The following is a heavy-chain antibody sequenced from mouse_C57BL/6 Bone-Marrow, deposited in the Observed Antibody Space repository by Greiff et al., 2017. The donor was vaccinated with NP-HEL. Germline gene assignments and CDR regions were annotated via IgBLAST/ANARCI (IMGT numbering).Heavy chain of an antibody. CDR1: GYTFTSYT. Sequence: QVQLQQSGAELARPGASVKMSCKASGYTFTSYTMHWVKQRPGQGLEWIGYINPSSGYTKYNQKFKDKATLTADKSSSTAYMQLSSLTSEDSAVYYCARWSDYFYAMDYWGQGTSVTVSS. CDR3: ARWSDYFYAMDY. CDR2: INPSSGYT. V-gene: IGHV1-4*01. D-gene: IGHD1-1*01. J-gene: IGHJ4*01.